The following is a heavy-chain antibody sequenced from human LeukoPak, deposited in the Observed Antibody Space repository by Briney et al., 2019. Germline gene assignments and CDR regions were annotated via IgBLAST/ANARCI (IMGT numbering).Heavy chain of an antibody. V-gene: IGHV3-23*01. D-gene: IGHD3-9*01. CDR3: FYEQETAYEILTGYYGPLDY. J-gene: IGHJ4*02. CDR1: GFSSSSHA. Sequence: GGSLRLSCAPSGFSSSSHAMSCAPHALGNRLNGGSALRGSGGSTHYADSVKGRFTISRDNCKNTLYLQMNSLRAEDTAVYFFFYEQETAYEILTGYYGPLDYWGQGTLVTVSS. CDR2: LRGSGGST.